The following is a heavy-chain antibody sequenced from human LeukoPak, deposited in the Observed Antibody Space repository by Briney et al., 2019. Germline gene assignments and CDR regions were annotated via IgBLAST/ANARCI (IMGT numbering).Heavy chain of an antibody. CDR1: GYTFTSYY. D-gene: IGHD6-13*01. CDR2: INPSGGST. CDR3: ARNRIAAAGTGVWWFDP. J-gene: IGHJ5*02. Sequence: GASVKVSCKASGYTFTSYYMHWVRQAPGQGLEWMGIINPSGGSTSYAQKFQGRVTMTRDTSTSTVYMELSSLRSEDTAVYYCARNRIAAAGTGVWWFDPWGQGTLVTVSS. V-gene: IGHV1-46*01.